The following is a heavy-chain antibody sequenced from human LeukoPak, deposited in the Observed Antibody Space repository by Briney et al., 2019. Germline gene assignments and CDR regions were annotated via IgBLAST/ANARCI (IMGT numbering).Heavy chain of an antibody. V-gene: IGHV1-8*01. CDR3: ARGLGDYYDTSEYYYAVPAH. CDR1: GYTFTTYD. J-gene: IGHJ4*02. Sequence: GASVKVSCKASGYTFTTYDITWVRQATGQGLEWMGWMNPNSGDTAYAQKFQGRVAMTRDTYINTAYMELSSLRSEDTAVYYCARGLGDYYDTSEYYYAVPAHWGQGTLVTVSS. D-gene: IGHD3-22*01. CDR2: MNPNSGDT.